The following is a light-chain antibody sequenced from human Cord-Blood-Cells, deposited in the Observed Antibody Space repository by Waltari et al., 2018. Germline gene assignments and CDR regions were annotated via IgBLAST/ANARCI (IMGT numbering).Light chain of an antibody. J-gene: IGKJ1*01. CDR1: QGISNY. CDR2: AAY. V-gene: IGKV1-16*01. CDR3: QQYNSYPRT. Sequence: DIQRAQCPSSLSASVGDRVTITCRAGQGISNYVAWFKQKPVKAPKSLIYAAYSSQSEVQSTVSGSGSGTHFTLTITSLQPEDFATYYCQQYNSYPRTFGQGTKVEIK.